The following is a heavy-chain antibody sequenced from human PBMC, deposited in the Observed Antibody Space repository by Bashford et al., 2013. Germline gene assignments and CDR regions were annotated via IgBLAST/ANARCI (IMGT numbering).Heavy chain of an antibody. J-gene: IGHJ6*02. Sequence: GSLRLSCEASGFTFGDYSMNWVRQAPGKGLEWLSYISPSGSPIYYADSVKGRFTISRDNAKNSLYLQMNSLRDEDTAVYYCARADDPNDYYYAMGVWGQGATVTVSS. CDR2: ISPSGSPI. CDR1: GFTFGDYS. CDR3: ARADDPNDYYYAMGV. V-gene: IGHV3-48*02.